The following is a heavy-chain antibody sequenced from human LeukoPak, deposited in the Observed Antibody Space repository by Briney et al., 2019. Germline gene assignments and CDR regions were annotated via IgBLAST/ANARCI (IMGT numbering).Heavy chain of an antibody. V-gene: IGHV3-7*05. J-gene: IGHJ4*02. CDR1: GFTFSKYW. CDR2: IKQDGSEK. CDR3: ATSPVLNPEDYFDY. Sequence: PGGSLRLSCVTSGFTFSKYWMTWVRQAPGKGLEWVANIKQDGSEKYYVDSVKGRFTISRDNAKNSLYLQTNSLRVEDTAVYYCATSPVLNPEDYFDYWGQGTLVTVSS. D-gene: IGHD3-16*01.